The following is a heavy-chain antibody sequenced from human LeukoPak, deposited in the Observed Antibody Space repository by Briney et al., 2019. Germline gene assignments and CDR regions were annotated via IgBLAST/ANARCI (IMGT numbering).Heavy chain of an antibody. D-gene: IGHD3-22*01. V-gene: IGHV3-11*04. J-gene: IGHJ3*02. CDR1: GFPFSDYY. CDR2: ISSSGSTI. CDR3: ARITMILRDAFDI. Sequence: GGSLRLSCAASGFPFSDYYMSWIRQAPGKGLEWVSYISSSGSTIYYSDSVKGRFTISRDNAKNSLYLQMNSLRAEDTAVYYCARITMILRDAFDIWGQGTMVTVSS.